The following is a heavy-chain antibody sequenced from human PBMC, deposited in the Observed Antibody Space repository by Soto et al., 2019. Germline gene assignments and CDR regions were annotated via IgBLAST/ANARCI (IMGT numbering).Heavy chain of an antibody. CDR2: ISSSSSTI. D-gene: IGHD6-19*01. J-gene: IGHJ4*02. V-gene: IGHV3-48*01. CDR3: ARALYSSGWYSADY. CDR1: GFTFSSYS. Sequence: PGGSLRLSCAASGFTFSSYSMNWVRQAPGKGLEWVSYISSSSSTIYYADSVKGRFTTSRDNAKNSLYLQMNSLRAEDTAVYYCARALYSSGWYSADYWGQGTLVTVSS.